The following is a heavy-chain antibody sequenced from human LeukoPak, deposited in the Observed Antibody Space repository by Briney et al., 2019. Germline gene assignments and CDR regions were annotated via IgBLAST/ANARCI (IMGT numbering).Heavy chain of an antibody. CDR3: TRGGRGAPLTSPEYYFDY. Sequence: TGGSLRLSCAASGFTFSSYWMSWVRQAPGKGLEWVANIKQDGSEKYYVDSVKGRFTISRDNAKNSLYLQMNSLRAEDTAVYYCTRGGRGAPLTSPEYYFDYWGQGTLVTVSS. CDR1: GFTFSSYW. D-gene: IGHD3-16*01. J-gene: IGHJ4*02. CDR2: IKQDGSEK. V-gene: IGHV3-7*01.